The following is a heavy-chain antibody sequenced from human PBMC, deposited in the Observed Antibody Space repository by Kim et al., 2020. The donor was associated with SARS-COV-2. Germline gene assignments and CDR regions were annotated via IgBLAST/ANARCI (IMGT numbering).Heavy chain of an antibody. Sequence: SVKGRFTISRDNAKNSLYLQMNSLRAEDTAVYYCAREIDCSSTSCYTFDYWGQGTLVTVSS. V-gene: IGHV3-11*05. CDR3: AREIDCSSTSCYTFDY. D-gene: IGHD2-2*02. J-gene: IGHJ4*02.